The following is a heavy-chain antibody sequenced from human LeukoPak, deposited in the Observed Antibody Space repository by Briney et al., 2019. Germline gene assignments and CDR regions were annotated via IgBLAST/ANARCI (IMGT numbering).Heavy chain of an antibody. J-gene: IGHJ4*02. CDR2: IWYDATNK. CDR3: ARDSSSSWYGPIDY. V-gene: IGHV3-30*19. Sequence: GGSLRLSCAASGFTFNSFGMQWVRQAPGKGLEWVAVIWYDATNKYYADSVKGRFTISRDNSKNTLYLQMNSLRAEDTAVYYCARDSSSSWYGPIDYWGQGTLVTVSS. D-gene: IGHD6-13*01. CDR1: GFTFNSFG.